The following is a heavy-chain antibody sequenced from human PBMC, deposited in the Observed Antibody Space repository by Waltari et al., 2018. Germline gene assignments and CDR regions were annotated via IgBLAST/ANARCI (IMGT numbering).Heavy chain of an antibody. Sequence: QVQLVESGGGVVQPGRSLRLSCAVSGFTFSSYGMHWVRQAPGKGLEWVAVIWYDGSNKFYADCVKGRFTISRDNPKNTLYLQMNSLRAEDTAVYYCASEIYHSSGSFDHWGQGTLVTVSS. CDR3: ASEIYHSSGSFDH. V-gene: IGHV3-33*01. CDR1: GFTFSSYG. J-gene: IGHJ4*02. CDR2: IWYDGSNK. D-gene: IGHD3-22*01.